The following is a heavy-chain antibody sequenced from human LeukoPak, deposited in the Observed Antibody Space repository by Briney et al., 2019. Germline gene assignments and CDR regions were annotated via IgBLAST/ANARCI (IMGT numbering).Heavy chain of an antibody. CDR1: GYTFTGYY. CDR3: ARAEDYDFWSAWDY. D-gene: IGHD3-3*01. CDR2: INPNSGGT. Sequence: EASVKVSCRASGYTFTGYYMHWVRQAPGQGLEWMGWINPNSGGTNYAQKFQGRVTMTRDTSISTAYMELSRLRSDDTAVYYCARAEDYDFWSAWDYWGQGTLVTVSS. V-gene: IGHV1-2*02. J-gene: IGHJ4*02.